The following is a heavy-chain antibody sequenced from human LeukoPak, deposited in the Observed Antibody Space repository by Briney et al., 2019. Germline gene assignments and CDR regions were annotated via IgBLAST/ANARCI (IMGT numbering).Heavy chain of an antibody. Sequence: KPSETLSLTCAVSGGSISSGGYSWSWIRQPPGKGLGWIGYIYHSGSTYYNPSLKSRVTISVDRSKNQFSLKLSSVTAADTAVYYCARDLRGSSSDAFDIWGQGTMVTVSS. D-gene: IGHD6-6*01. CDR1: GGSISSGGYS. V-gene: IGHV4-30-2*01. CDR2: IYHSGST. J-gene: IGHJ3*02. CDR3: ARDLRGSSSDAFDI.